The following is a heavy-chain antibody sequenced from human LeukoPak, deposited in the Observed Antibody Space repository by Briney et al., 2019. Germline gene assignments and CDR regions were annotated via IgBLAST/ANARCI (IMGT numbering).Heavy chain of an antibody. CDR3: ARVGIAVAGPDAFDI. Sequence: PGGSLRLSCAASRFTFSDYYMSWIRQAPGKGLEWVSYISSSGSTIYYADSVKGRFTTSRDNAKNSLYLQMNSLRAEDTAVYYCARVGIAVAGPDAFDIWGQGTMVTVSS. J-gene: IGHJ3*02. D-gene: IGHD6-19*01. CDR1: RFTFSDYY. CDR2: ISSSGSTI. V-gene: IGHV3-11*04.